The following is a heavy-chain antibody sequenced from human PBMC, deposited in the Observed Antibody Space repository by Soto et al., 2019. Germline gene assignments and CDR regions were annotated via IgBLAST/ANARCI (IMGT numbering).Heavy chain of an antibody. CDR1: GGSISSYY. CDR2: IYYSGST. V-gene: IGHV4-59*08. Sequence: QVQLQESGPGLVKPSETLSLTCTVSGGSISSYYWSWIRQPPGKGLEWIGYIYYSGSTNYNPSLKSRVTISVDTSKNQFSLKLSSVTAADTAVYYCARRGVVPAAIYYYDYMDVWGKGTTVTVSS. CDR3: ARRGVVPAAIYYYDYMDV. D-gene: IGHD2-2*01. J-gene: IGHJ6*03.